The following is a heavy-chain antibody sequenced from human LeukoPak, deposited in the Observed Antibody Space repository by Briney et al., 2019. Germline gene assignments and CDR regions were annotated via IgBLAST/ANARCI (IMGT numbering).Heavy chain of an antibody. D-gene: IGHD1-14*01. Sequence: PGGSLRFSCTGSRLTCSTSGFNWVRPAPGHGLKWVASIGPTDSDRYNADSIKGRFTISRDNANNFLYLQMNSLRAEDTAVYYCATETNGRHYDYWGQGTLLTVSS. CDR3: ATETNGRHYDY. V-gene: IGHV3-21*06. CDR1: RLTCSTSG. CDR2: IGPTDSDR. J-gene: IGHJ4*02.